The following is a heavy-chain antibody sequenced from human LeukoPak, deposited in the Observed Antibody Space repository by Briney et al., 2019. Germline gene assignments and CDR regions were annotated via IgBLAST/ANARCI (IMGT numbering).Heavy chain of an antibody. Sequence: SGGSLRLSCAASGFTFDDYAMHWVRQAPGKGLEWVSGISWNSGSIGYADSVKGRFTISRDNAKNSLYLQMNSLRAEDTALYYCAKDVGSGTIRVFRWFDPWGQGTLVTVSS. CDR1: GFTFDDYA. V-gene: IGHV3-9*01. CDR3: AKDVGSGTIRVFRWFDP. D-gene: IGHD5-12*01. J-gene: IGHJ5*02. CDR2: ISWNSGSI.